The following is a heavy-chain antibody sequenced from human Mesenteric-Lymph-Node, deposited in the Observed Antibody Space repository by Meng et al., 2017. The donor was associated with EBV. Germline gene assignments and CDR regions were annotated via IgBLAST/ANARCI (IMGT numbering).Heavy chain of an antibody. J-gene: IGHJ4*02. Sequence: GQRGGSGGALVQPGGSLRLSCAASGFTFSRYWMHWVRQAPGKGLVWISRINENGGTTTYADSVRGRFTISRDNTKNTLYLQMNNLRVEDTAVYFCSRDLAGPYDDWGQGTLVTVSS. CDR1: GFTFSRYW. V-gene: IGHV3-74*01. CDR2: INENGGTT. CDR3: SRDLAGPYDD.